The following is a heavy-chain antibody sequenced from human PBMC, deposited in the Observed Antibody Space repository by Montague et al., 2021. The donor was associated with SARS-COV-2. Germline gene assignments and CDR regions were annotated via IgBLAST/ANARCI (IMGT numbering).Heavy chain of an antibody. V-gene: IGHV4-39*07. J-gene: IGHJ4*02. CDR1: GGSITTDAYH. D-gene: IGHD1-14*01. CDR2: ISYRDVT. Sequence: SETLSLTCTVSGGSITTDAYHWGWIRQSPGKGLEWIGTISYRDVTYYNPSLKTRVTISMDTSRNQFSLKLKSVTTADTAIYYCATDDEPDRPADFDYWGRGILVTVSS. CDR3: ATDDEPDRPADFDY.